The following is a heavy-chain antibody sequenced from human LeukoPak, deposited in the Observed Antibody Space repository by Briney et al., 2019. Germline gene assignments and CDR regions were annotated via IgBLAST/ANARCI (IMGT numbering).Heavy chain of an antibody. J-gene: IGHJ4*02. CDR1: GGSISSSSYY. CDR3: ARHSHGDYVHFDY. V-gene: IGHV4-39*01. D-gene: IGHD4-17*01. CDR2: IYYSGST. Sequence: SETLSLTCTVSGGSISSSSYYWGWIRQPPGKGLEWIGSIYYSGSTYYNPSLKSRVTISVDTSKNQFSLKLSSVTAADTAVYYCARHSHGDYVHFDYWGQGTLVTVSS.